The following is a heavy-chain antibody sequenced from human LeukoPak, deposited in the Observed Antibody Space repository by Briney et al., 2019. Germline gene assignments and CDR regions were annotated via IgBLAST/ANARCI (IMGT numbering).Heavy chain of an antibody. CDR2: ISSSSSYI. D-gene: IGHD6-19*01. CDR1: GFTFSSYS. J-gene: IGHJ6*04. Sequence: PGGSLRLSCAASGFTFSSYSMNWVRQAPGKGLEWVSSISSSSSYIYYADSVKGRFTISRDNAKNSLYLQMNSLRAEDTAVYYCARSVAGSYYYGMDVWGKGTTVTVPS. V-gene: IGHV3-21*01. CDR3: ARSVAGSYYYGMDV.